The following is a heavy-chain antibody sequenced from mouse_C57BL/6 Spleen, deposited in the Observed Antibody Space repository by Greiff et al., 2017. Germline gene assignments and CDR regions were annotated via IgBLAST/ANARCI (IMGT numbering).Heavy chain of an antibody. Sequence: VQLQQPGAELVKPGASVKLSCKASGYTFTSYWMHWVKQRPGQGLEWIGMIHPNSGSTNYNEKFKSKATLTVDKSSSTAYMQLSSLTSEDSAVYDCAREGELGRYYFDYWGQGTTLTVSS. J-gene: IGHJ2*01. CDR2: IHPNSGST. D-gene: IGHD4-1*01. CDR3: AREGELGRYYFDY. V-gene: IGHV1-64*01. CDR1: GYTFTSYW.